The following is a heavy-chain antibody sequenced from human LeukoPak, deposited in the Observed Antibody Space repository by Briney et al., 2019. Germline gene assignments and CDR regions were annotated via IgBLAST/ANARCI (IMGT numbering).Heavy chain of an antibody. D-gene: IGHD3-10*01. Sequence: SETLSLTCTVSGGSISSSSYYWGWIRQPPGKGLEWIGSIYYSGSTYYNPSLKSRVAISVDTSKNQFSLKLSSVTAADTAVYYCADQIPNYYGSGSYSSHFDYWGQGTLVTVSS. V-gene: IGHV4-39*07. CDR3: ADQIPNYYGSGSYSSHFDY. J-gene: IGHJ4*02. CDR1: GGSISSSSYY. CDR2: IYYSGST.